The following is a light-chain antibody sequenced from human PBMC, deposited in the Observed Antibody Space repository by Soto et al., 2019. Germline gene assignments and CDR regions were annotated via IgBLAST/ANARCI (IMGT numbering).Light chain of an antibody. V-gene: IGLV2-23*01. Sequence: QSVLTQPASVSGSPGQSITISCTGTSSDVGSYNLDSWYQQHPGKAPKLMIYEGSKRPSGVSNRFSGSKSGNTASLTISGLQAEDEADYYCCSYAGGSTPYVFGTGTKLTVL. J-gene: IGLJ1*01. CDR3: CSYAGGSTPYV. CDR2: EGS. CDR1: SSDVGSYNL.